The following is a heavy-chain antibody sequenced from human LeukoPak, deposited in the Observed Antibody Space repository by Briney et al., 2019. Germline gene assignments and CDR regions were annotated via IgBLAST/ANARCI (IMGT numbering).Heavy chain of an antibody. J-gene: IGHJ4*02. CDR2: ISSSSSYI. Sequence: AGGSLRLSCAASGFTFSSYSMNWVRQAPGKGLEWVSSISSSSSYIYYADSVKGRFTISRDNAKNSLYLQMNSLRAEDTAVYYCARPGGYSKSFDYWGQGTLVTVSS. CDR1: GFTFSSYS. CDR3: ARPGGYSKSFDY. V-gene: IGHV3-21*01. D-gene: IGHD4-11*01.